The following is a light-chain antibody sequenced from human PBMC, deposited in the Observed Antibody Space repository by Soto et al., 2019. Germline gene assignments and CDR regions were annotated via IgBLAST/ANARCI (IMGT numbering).Light chain of an antibody. J-gene: IGLJ3*02. CDR2: DVS. Sequence: QSALTQPASVSGSPGQSITISCTGTSSDVGAYNYVSWYQQHPGKAPKVMIFDVSNRPSGISNRFSGSKSGNTASLTISGLQAEDEANYYCSSYKGRNTRVFGGGTRLT. CDR1: SSDVGAYNY. CDR3: SSYKGRNTRV. V-gene: IGLV2-14*03.